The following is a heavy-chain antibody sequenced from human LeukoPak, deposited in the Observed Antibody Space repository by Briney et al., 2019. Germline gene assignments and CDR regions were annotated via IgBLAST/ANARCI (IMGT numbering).Heavy chain of an antibody. J-gene: IGHJ5*02. Sequence: GGSLRLSCAASGFIFRNHIMHWVRQAPDKGLEWVAVVWHDGNKKYHADSVKGRFTISRDNSKNTLFLQMNSLRAEDTAVYYCVREASAAAAGTGDLWGQGTLVTVSS. CDR1: GFIFRNHI. V-gene: IGHV3-33*01. CDR2: VWHDGNKK. CDR3: VREASAAAAGTGDL. D-gene: IGHD6-13*01.